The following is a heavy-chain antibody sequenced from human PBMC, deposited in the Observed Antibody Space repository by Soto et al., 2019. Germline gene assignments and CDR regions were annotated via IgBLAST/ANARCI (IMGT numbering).Heavy chain of an antibody. J-gene: IGHJ4*02. CDR2: VNPILSMS. V-gene: IGHV1-69*02. CDR1: GDTFNFYS. Sequence: QVQLVQSGAEVKSAGSSVKVSCKASGDTFNFYSINWVRQAPGLGLEWVGRVNPILSMSNYAQRFQGRVTMTADKSTSTAYTELRSLRSEDTAIYYCASNYGSGYRAFDSWGQGALVTVSS. CDR3: ASNYGSGYRAFDS. D-gene: IGHD3-10*01.